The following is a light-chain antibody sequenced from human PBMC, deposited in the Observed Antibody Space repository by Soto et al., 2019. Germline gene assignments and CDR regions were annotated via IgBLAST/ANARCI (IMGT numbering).Light chain of an antibody. V-gene: IGKV3-20*01. J-gene: IGKJ2*01. CDR1: QSISTTS. CDR2: GAS. CDR3: QQYDSSPYT. Sequence: EIVLTQSPGTLSLSPGERATLSCRASQSISTTSLAWYQQKPGQSPRFLIYGASTRAAGIPDRFSGYGSGTDFTLTISSLEPEDFALYFCQQYDSSPYTFGQGTKLDIK.